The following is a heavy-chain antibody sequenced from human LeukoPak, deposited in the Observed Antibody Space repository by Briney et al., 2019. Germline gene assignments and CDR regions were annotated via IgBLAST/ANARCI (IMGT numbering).Heavy chain of an antibody. Sequence: GGSLRLSCAASGFTFSSYAMSWVHQAPGKGLQWVSVISGGGGSTYYADSVKGRFTISRDNSKKTLFLQMNSLRAEDTAIYYCAKAVNRYGDFDYWGQGTLVTVSS. J-gene: IGHJ4*02. V-gene: IGHV3-23*01. CDR2: ISGGGGST. CDR1: GFTFSSYA. CDR3: AKAVNRYGDFDY. D-gene: IGHD4-17*01.